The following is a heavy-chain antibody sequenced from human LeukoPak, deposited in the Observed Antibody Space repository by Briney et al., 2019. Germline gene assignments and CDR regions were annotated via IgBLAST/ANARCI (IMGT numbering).Heavy chain of an antibody. D-gene: IGHD3-16*02. CDR1: GFTFSSYW. CDR2: IKQDGSDK. Sequence: GGSLSLSCAASGFTFSSYWMSWVRQAPGKGLEWVANIKQDGSDKYYVDSVKGRFTISRDNAKNSLYLQMNSLRAEDTAVYYCARDWTSYDYVWGSYRPNWFDPWGQGTLVTVSS. V-gene: IGHV3-7*01. J-gene: IGHJ5*02. CDR3: ARDWTSYDYVWGSYRPNWFDP.